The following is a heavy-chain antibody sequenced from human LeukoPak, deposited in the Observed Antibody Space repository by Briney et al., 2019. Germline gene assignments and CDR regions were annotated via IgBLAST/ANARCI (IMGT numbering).Heavy chain of an antibody. D-gene: IGHD2/OR15-2a*01. Sequence: PSQTLSLTCTVSGGSISGGSYYWSWIRQPPGKGLEWIGYIYYSGSTKYNLSLKSRVTIPVDTSKNQLSLTLSSVTAADTAVYYCARGEYGLFDYWGQGTLVTVSS. V-gene: IGHV4-61*01. CDR3: ARGEYGLFDY. CDR1: GGSISGGSYY. J-gene: IGHJ4*02. CDR2: IYYSGST.